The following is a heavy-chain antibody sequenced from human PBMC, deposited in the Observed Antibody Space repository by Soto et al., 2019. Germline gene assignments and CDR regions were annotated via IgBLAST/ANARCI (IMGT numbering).Heavy chain of an antibody. Sequence: ASVKVSCKASGYTFTSYAMHWVRQAPGQRLEWMGGIIPIFGTANYAQKFQGRVTMTRNTSISTAYMELSSLRSEDTAVYYCARGHPLDYGSGSRPDAFDIRGQGTMVTVSS. J-gene: IGHJ3*02. CDR3: ARGHPLDYGSGSRPDAFDI. V-gene: IGHV1-8*02. CDR1: GYTFTSYA. D-gene: IGHD3-10*01. CDR2: IIPIFGTA.